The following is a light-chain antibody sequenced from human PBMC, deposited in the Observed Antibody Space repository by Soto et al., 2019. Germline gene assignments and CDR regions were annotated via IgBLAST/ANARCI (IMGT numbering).Light chain of an antibody. V-gene: IGKV3-20*01. CDR1: HTISSSY. J-gene: IGKJ1*01. Sequence: EIVLTQSPGTLSLSPGERATLSCRASHTISSSYLAWYQQKPGQAPRLLMSGISRMATGIPDRFSGSGSGTDFTLTITRLEPEDFAVYYCQQYVNSSPRTFGQGTKVEIK. CDR3: QQYVNSSPRT. CDR2: GIS.